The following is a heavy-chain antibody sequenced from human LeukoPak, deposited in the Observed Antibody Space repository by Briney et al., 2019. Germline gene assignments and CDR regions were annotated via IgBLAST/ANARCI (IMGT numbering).Heavy chain of an antibody. V-gene: IGHV4-59*01. CDR1: GGSISSYY. Sequence: SETLSLTCTVSGGSISSYYWSWIRQPPGKGLEWIGYIYYSGSTNYNPSLKSRVTISVDTSKNQFSLKLSSVTAADTAVYYCARVGCSGGSCYTVRGMDVWGQGTTVTVSS. CDR2: IYYSGST. D-gene: IGHD2-15*01. CDR3: ARVGCSGGSCYTVRGMDV. J-gene: IGHJ6*02.